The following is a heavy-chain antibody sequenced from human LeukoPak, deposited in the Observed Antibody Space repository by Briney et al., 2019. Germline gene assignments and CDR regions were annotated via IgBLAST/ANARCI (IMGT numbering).Heavy chain of an antibody. CDR1: GFTFSSYS. CDR3: ARDLLDYYDSSGYYYAAAFDY. V-gene: IGHV3-48*04. D-gene: IGHD3-22*01. J-gene: IGHJ4*02. Sequence: GGSLRLSCAASGFTFSSYSMNWVRQAPGKGLEWVSYISSSGSTIYYADSVKGRFTISRDNAKNSLYLQMNSLRAEDTAVYHCARDLLDYYDSSGYYYAAAFDYWGQGTLVTVSS. CDR2: ISSSGSTI.